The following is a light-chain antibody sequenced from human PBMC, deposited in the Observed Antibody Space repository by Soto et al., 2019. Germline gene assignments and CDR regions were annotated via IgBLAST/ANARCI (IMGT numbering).Light chain of an antibody. V-gene: IGKV3-15*01. CDR2: GAS. Sequence: EIVLTQSPATLSVYPGGRATLSCRASQNVMYNLAWYQQKPGQAPRLLVYGASTRATDAPPRFRGSGSGTEFSLTISSLQSEDYATYFCQQYSSWTRTFGQGSRVEIK. CDR1: QNVMYN. CDR3: QQYSSWTRT. J-gene: IGKJ1*01.